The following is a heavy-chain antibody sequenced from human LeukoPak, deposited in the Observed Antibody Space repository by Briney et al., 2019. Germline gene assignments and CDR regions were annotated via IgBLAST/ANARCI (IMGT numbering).Heavy chain of an antibody. Sequence: GGSLRLSCVASGFTFSSYWMSWVREAPGKGLEWVASIKQDGSEKYYVDSVTGRFTISRDNAKNSLYLQMNSLRAEDTAVYYCARVARRTDYWGQGTLVSVSS. CDR2: IKQDGSEK. CDR3: ARVARRTDY. CDR1: GFTFSSYW. V-gene: IGHV3-7*01. J-gene: IGHJ4*02. D-gene: IGHD6-6*01.